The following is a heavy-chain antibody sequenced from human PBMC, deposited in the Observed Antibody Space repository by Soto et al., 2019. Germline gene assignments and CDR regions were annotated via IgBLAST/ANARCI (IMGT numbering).Heavy chain of an antibody. D-gene: IGHD2-15*01. Sequence: GGSLRLSCTASGFTFSDHYMEWVRQAPGKGLEWVARSRNKAQSFTTEYAPSVKGRFTISRDDSRNSLFLQMNSLKSEDTAVYYCARGYCTGGTCYGGDYWGQGTLVTVSS. CDR2: SRNKAQSFTT. CDR3: ARGYCTGGTCYGGDY. J-gene: IGHJ4*02. V-gene: IGHV3-72*01. CDR1: GFTFSDHY.